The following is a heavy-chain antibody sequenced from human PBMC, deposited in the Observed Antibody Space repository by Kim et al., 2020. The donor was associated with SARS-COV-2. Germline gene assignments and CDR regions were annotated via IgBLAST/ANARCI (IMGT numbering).Heavy chain of an antibody. CDR3: AHLRSGGD. D-gene: IGHD3-3*02. Sequence: GGSLRLSCAASGLTFSSYAMSWVRQAPGKGLEWVSVISGSGGNTYYADSVKGRFTISRDNSKNTVFLQMNSLRAEDTAVYYCAHLRSGGDWGQGTLVTVSS. V-gene: IGHV3-23*01. CDR2: ISGSGGNT. J-gene: IGHJ4*02. CDR1: GLTFSSYA.